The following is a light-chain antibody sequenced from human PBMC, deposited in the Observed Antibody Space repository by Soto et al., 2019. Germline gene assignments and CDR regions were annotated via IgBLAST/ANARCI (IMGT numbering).Light chain of an antibody. CDR2: DVS. J-gene: IGLJ1*01. Sequence: QSALTQPASVSGSPGQSITISCTGTSSDVGGYNYVSWYQQHPGKAPKLMIYDVSNRPSGVSNRFSGSKSGNMASLTISGLQAEDEADYYCSSHTSSSTSYVFGTGTKLTVL. V-gene: IGLV2-14*01. CDR3: SSHTSSSTSYV. CDR1: SSDVGGYNY.